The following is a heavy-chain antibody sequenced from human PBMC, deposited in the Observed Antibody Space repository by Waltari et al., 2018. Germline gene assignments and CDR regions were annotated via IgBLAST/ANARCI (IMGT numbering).Heavy chain of an antibody. CDR3: ARGWYSSSSPYGMDV. CDR2: ISPIFGTS. V-gene: IGHV1-69*13. J-gene: IGHJ6*02. Sequence: QVQLVQSGAEVKKPGASVKVSCKASGYTFTSYGISWVRQAPGQGLEWMGGISPIFGTSNYAQKFQGRVTITADEATSTAYMELSSLRSEDTAVYYCARGWYSSSSPYGMDVWGQGTTVTVSS. CDR1: GYTFTSYG. D-gene: IGHD6-6*01.